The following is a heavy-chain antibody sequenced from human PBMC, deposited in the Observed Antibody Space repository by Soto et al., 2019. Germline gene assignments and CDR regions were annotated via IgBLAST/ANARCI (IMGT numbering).Heavy chain of an antibody. CDR3: IRGPRPSSVGTGAF. Sequence: GGSLRLSCAASGFVFNMYWMHWVHQVPGEGPEWVTRINDDGTRTDYADSAKGRFTISRDNAKDILYLQMNALRVDDTAVYYCIRGPRPSSVGTGAFWGQGTLVTVSS. CDR1: GFVFNMYW. CDR2: INDDGTRT. D-gene: IGHD3-10*01. J-gene: IGHJ4*02. V-gene: IGHV3-74*01.